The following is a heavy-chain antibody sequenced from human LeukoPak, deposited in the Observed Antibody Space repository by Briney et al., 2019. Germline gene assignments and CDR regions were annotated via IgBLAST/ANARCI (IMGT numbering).Heavy chain of an antibody. CDR1: GGSISSSSYY. J-gene: IGHJ6*02. CDR3: VRDAGHQLSRRNYYAMDV. V-gene: IGHV4-39*07. Sequence: SETLSLTCTVFGGSISSSSYYWGWVRQPPGKGLEWIGSIYYGGSSCYSSSLKSRVTISVDISKNQYSLKVNPVTAADSAVYYCVRDAGHQLSRRNYYAMDVWGQGTTVTVSS. CDR2: IYYGGSS. D-gene: IGHD2-2*01.